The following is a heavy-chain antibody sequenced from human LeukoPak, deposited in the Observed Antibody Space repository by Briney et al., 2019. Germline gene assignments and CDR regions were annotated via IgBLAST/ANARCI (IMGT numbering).Heavy chain of an antibody. CDR1: GFTFSSYG. J-gene: IGHJ4*02. CDR2: ISSSSSYI. Sequence: GRSLRLSCAASGFTFSSYGMHWVRQAPGKGLEWVSSISSSSSYIYYADSVKGRFTISRDNAKNSLYLQMNSLRAEDTAVYYCARNMNAYCSSTSCYPGSFDYWGQGTLVTVSS. V-gene: IGHV3-21*01. D-gene: IGHD2-2*01. CDR3: ARNMNAYCSSTSCYPGSFDY.